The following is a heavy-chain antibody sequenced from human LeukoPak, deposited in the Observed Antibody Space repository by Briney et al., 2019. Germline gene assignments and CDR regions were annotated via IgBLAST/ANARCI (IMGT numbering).Heavy chain of an antibody. V-gene: IGHV3-21*01. Sequence: GGSLRLSCAASGFTFSSYTMDWVRQAPGKGLEWVSSISSSSSYIYYADSVKGRFTISRDNAKNSLYLQMNSLRAEDTAVYYCARDDIPATLDYWGQGTLVTVSS. J-gene: IGHJ4*02. CDR3: ARDDIPATLDY. CDR2: ISSSSSYI. D-gene: IGHD2-15*01. CDR1: GFTFSSYT.